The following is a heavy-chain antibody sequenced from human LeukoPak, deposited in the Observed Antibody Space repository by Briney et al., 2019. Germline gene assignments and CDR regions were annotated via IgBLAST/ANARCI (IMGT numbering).Heavy chain of an antibody. CDR3: AKDRGDGYPTHFDY. J-gene: IGHJ4*02. CDR2: IRYDGSNK. Sequence: GGSLRPSCAASGLTFSRYAMHWVRQAPGKGLEWVAFIRYDGSNKYYADSVKGRFTISRDNSKNTLYLQMNSLRPEDTAVYYCAKDRGDGYPTHFDYWGQGTLVTVSS. D-gene: IGHD5-24*01. CDR1: GLTFSRYA. V-gene: IGHV3-30*02.